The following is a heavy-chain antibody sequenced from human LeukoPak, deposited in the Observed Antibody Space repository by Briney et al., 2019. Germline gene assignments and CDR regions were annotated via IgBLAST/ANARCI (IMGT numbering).Heavy chain of an antibody. CDR3: ARDRLRLGELDY. V-gene: IGHV3-33*01. CDR1: GFTFSSYG. D-gene: IGHD3-16*01. Sequence: GGSLRLSCAASGFTFSSYGMHWVRQAPGKGLEWVAVIWYDGSNKYYADSVKGRFTISRDSSKNTLYLQMNSLRAEDTAVYYCARDRLRLGELDYWGQGTLVTVSS. CDR2: IWYDGSNK. J-gene: IGHJ4*02.